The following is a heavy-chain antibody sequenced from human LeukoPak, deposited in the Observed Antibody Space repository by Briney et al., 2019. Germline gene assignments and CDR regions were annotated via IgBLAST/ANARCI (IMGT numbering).Heavy chain of an antibody. D-gene: IGHD5/OR15-5a*01. CDR1: GGSISSYY. CDR3: ACRRGLHTYYYYMDV. Sequence: SETLSLTCTVSGGSISSYYWSWIRQPAGKGLEWIGRIYTSGSTNYNPSLKSRVTISVDTPKNQFSLNLSSVTAADTAVYYCACRRGLHTYYYYMDVWGKGTTVTISS. V-gene: IGHV4-4*07. J-gene: IGHJ6*03. CDR2: IYTSGST.